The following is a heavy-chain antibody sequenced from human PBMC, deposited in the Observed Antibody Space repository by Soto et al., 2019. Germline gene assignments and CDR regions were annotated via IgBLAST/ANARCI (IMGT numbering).Heavy chain of an antibody. CDR1: GGSVSSGSYY. CDR3: ARDRRFRYDILTGYSPNPFDY. V-gene: IGHV4-61*01. CDR2: IYYSGST. D-gene: IGHD3-9*01. J-gene: IGHJ4*02. Sequence: SETLSLTCTVSGGSVSSGSYYWSWIRQPPGKGLEWIGYIYYSGSTNYNPSLKSRVTISVDTSKNQFSLKLSSVTAADTAVYYCARDRRFRYDILTGYSPNPFDYWGQGTLVT.